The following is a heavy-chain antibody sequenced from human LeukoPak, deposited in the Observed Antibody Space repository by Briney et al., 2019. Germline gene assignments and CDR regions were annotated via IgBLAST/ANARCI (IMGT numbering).Heavy chain of an antibody. CDR3: ARARGCGVTGVMDV. D-gene: IGHD6-25*01. J-gene: IGHJ6*02. V-gene: IGHV3-53*01. CDR1: ESTVSSNY. Sequence: AGSLTLTCAASESTVSSNYMSWVRQAPGKGLEWVSVIYSDGSTYYADSVKGRYSISGDNSKNMLYLQMNSLRADDTAVYYCARARGCGVTGVMDVWGQGTTVTVSS. CDR2: IYSDGST.